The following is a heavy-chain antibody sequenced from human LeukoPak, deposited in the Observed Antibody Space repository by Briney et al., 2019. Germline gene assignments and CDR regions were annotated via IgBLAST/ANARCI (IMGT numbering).Heavy chain of an antibody. D-gene: IGHD3-22*01. Sequence: SVKVSCKASGGTFSSYAISWVRQPPGQGLEWMGGIIPIFGTANYAQKFQGRVTITTDESTSTAYMELSSLRSEDTAVYYCARAGSSGYYGWFDPWGQGTLVTVSS. CDR1: GGTFSSYA. CDR2: IIPIFGTA. CDR3: ARAGSSGYYGWFDP. J-gene: IGHJ5*02. V-gene: IGHV1-69*05.